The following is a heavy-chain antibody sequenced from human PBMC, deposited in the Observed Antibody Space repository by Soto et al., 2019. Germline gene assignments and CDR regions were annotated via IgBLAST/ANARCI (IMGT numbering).Heavy chain of an antibody. CDR3: ARARRYCSSNGCWNFDN. D-gene: IGHD2-2*01. CDR2: INPKSGGT. V-gene: IGHV1-2*02. J-gene: IGHJ4*01. CDR1: GYTITCYY. Sequence: XAGQESCRAAGYTITCYYMTLGRQDTGQGLEWMGWINPKSGGTNYAQKFQGRVTMTRDTSISTAYMELSRLRSDDPAVYYCARARRYCSSNGCWNFDNWGQGTLVTVSS.